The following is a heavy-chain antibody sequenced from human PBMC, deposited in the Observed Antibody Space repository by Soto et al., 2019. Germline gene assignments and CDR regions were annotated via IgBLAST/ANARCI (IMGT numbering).Heavy chain of an antibody. CDR3: ARGGTYRFDT. J-gene: IGHJ4*02. V-gene: IGHV4-59*01. CDR2: IYYSGST. CDR1: GGSSSNSY. D-gene: IGHD4-4*01. Sequence: SETLCLTWTVSGGSSSNSYGSWIRQSPRKGLEWIGYIYYSGSTSYNPSLKSRVTILVDTSKNQFSLQLKSVTAADTALYYCARGGTYRFDTWGQGTLVSVS.